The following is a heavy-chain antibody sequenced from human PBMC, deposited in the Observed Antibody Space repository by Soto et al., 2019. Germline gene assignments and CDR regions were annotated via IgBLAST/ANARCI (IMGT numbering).Heavy chain of an antibody. D-gene: IGHD6-6*01. Sequence: SGPTLVNPTQTLTLTCTFSGFSLSTSGMCVSWIRQPPGKALEWLALIDWDDDKYYSTSLKTRLTISKDTSKNQVVLTMTNRDPVDTATFYCARIVTSPYYYYGMDVWGQGTTVTVSS. CDR1: GFSLSTSGMC. V-gene: IGHV2-70*01. J-gene: IGHJ6*02. CDR3: ARIVTSPYYYYGMDV. CDR2: IDWDDDK.